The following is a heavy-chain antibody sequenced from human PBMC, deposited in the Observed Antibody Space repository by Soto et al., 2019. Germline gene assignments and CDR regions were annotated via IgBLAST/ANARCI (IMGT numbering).Heavy chain of an antibody. CDR3: ARDACGSGCPNRFDY. V-gene: IGHV3-21*01. D-gene: IGHD6-19*01. J-gene: IGHJ4*02. Sequence: GGSLRLSCAASGFTFSSYSMNWVRQAPGKGLEWVSSISSSSSYIYYADSVKGRFTISRDNAKNSLYLQMNSLRAEDTAVYYCARDACGSGCPNRFDYWGQGTLVTVSS. CDR1: GFTFSSYS. CDR2: ISSSSSYI.